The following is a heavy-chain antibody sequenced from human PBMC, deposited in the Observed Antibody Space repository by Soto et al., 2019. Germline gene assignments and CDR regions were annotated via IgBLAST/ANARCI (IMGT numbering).Heavy chain of an antibody. CDR2: INAGNGNT. J-gene: IGHJ3*02. Sequence: GASVKVSCRASGYTFTSYAMHWVRQAPGQRLEWMGWINAGNGNTKYSQKLQGRVTITRDTSASTAYMELSSLRSEDTAVYYCARFSIVVVPAAIENAFDIWGQGTMVPVSS. CDR3: ARFSIVVVPAAIENAFDI. CDR1: GYTFTSYA. D-gene: IGHD2-2*01. V-gene: IGHV1-3*01.